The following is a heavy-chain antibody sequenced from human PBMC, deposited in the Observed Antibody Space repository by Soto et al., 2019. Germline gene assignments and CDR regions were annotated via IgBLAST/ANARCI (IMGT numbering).Heavy chain of an antibody. V-gene: IGHV1-3*01. CDR2: INPGNGDT. Sequence: QAQLLQSGDEVKKPGASVRVSCKASGYTFTTYTLQWLRQAPGQRLEWMGWINPGNGDTKYSQTFRGRVTITSDTSASTAYMELSSLRSEDTAVYYCTRDPGRTWFDPWGQGTLVTVSS. CDR1: GYTFTTYT. CDR3: TRDPGRTWFDP. J-gene: IGHJ5*02.